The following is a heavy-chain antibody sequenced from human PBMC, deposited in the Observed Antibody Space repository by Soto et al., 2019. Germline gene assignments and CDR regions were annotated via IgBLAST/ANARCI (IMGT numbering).Heavy chain of an antibody. CDR3: TSSTTLYYDFWSGYDGMDV. J-gene: IGHJ6*02. D-gene: IGHD3-3*01. CDR1: GFTFSNAW. Sequence: GGSLRLSCAASGFTFSNAWMNWVRQAPGKGLEWVGRIKSKTDGGTTDYAAPVKGRFTISRDDSKNTLYLQMNSLKTEDTAVYYCTSSTTLYYDFWSGYDGMDVWGQGTTVTVSS. V-gene: IGHV3-15*07. CDR2: IKSKTDGGTT.